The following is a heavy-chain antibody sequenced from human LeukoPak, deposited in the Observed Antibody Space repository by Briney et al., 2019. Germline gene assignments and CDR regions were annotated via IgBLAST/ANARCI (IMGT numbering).Heavy chain of an antibody. J-gene: IGHJ4*02. Sequence: ASVKVSCKASGYTFTVYYMHCVRQAPGQGLEWMGRINPNSGGTNYAQKFQGRVTMTRDTSISTAYMELSRLRSDDTAVYYCARANYYGSGSYYRGIDYWGQGTLVTVSS. CDR2: INPNSGGT. D-gene: IGHD3-10*01. CDR3: ARANYYGSGSYYRGIDY. CDR1: GYTFTVYY. V-gene: IGHV1-2*06.